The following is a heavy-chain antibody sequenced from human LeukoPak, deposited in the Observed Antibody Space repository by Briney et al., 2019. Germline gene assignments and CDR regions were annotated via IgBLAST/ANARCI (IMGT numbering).Heavy chain of an antibody. CDR1: GYTFTSYG. CDR3: AREGYVWGSYRYPSDAFDI. Sequence: ASVKVSCKASGYTFTSYGISWVRQAPGQGLEWMGWISAYNGNTNYTQKLQGRVTMTTDTSTSTAYMELRSLRSDDTAVYYCAREGYVWGSYRYPSDAFDIWGQGTMVTVSS. J-gene: IGHJ3*02. CDR2: ISAYNGNT. D-gene: IGHD3-16*02. V-gene: IGHV1-18*01.